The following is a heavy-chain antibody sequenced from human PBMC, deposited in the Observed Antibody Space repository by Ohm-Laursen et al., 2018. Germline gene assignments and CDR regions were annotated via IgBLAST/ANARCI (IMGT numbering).Heavy chain of an antibody. V-gene: IGHV3-7*01. CDR3: ARAPRFGEPNNWFDP. CDR2: IKQDGSEK. CDR1: GFTFSSYA. J-gene: IGHJ5*02. Sequence: SLRLSCAASGFTFSSYAMSWVRQAPGKGLEWVANIKQDGSEKYYVDSVKGRFTISRDNAKNPLYLQMNSLRAEDTAVYYCARAPRFGEPNNWFDPWGQGTLVTVSS. D-gene: IGHD3-10*01.